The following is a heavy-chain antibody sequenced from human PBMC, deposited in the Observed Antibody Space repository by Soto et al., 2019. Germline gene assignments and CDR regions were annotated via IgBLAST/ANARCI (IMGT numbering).Heavy chain of an antibody. Sequence: VASVKVSCKASGGTFSSYAISWVLQAPGQGLEWMGGIIPIFGTANYAQKFQGRVTITADESTSTAYMELSSLRSEDTAVYYCARDPTGLLWFGESPRFDYWGQGTLVTVSS. CDR2: IIPIFGTA. J-gene: IGHJ4*02. V-gene: IGHV1-69*13. D-gene: IGHD3-10*01. CDR3: ARDPTGLLWFGESPRFDY. CDR1: GGTFSSYA.